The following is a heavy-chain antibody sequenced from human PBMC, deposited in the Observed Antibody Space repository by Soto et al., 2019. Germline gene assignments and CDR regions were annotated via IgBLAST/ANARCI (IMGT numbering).Heavy chain of an antibody. V-gene: IGHV4-61*01. Sequence: PSETLSLTCTVSGGSVSSGSYYWSWSRQPTGKGLEWIGYIYYSGSTNYNPSLKSRVTISVDTSKNQFSLKLSSVTAADTAVYYCARAGYDWAVDYWGQGTLVTVSS. D-gene: IGHD5-12*01. CDR1: GGSVSSGSYY. CDR2: IYYSGST. CDR3: ARAGYDWAVDY. J-gene: IGHJ4*02.